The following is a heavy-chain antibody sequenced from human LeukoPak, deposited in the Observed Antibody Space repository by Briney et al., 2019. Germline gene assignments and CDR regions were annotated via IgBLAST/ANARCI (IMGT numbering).Heavy chain of an antibody. CDR2: ISYDGSNK. Sequence: PGGSLRLSCAASGFTFSSYAMHWVRQAPGKGLEWVAVISYDGSNKYYADSVKGRFTISRDNSKNTLYPQMNSLRAEDTAVYYCASHANFEYSSSSGFDYWGQGTLVTVSS. CDR3: ASHANFEYSSSSGFDY. D-gene: IGHD6-6*01. CDR1: GFTFSSYA. V-gene: IGHV3-30*04. J-gene: IGHJ4*02.